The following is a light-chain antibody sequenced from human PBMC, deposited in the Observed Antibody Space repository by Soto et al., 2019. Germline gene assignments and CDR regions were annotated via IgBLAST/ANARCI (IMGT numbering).Light chain of an antibody. Sequence: EIVLTQSPATLSLSPGERATLSCRASPSVSSYLAWYQQKPGQAPRLLIYDASTRATGIPARFSGSGSGTDFTLTISSLEPGDFAVYYCQQRSNWPWTFGQGNKVEIK. CDR3: QQRSNWPWT. V-gene: IGKV3-11*01. CDR2: DAS. CDR1: PSVSSY. J-gene: IGKJ1*01.